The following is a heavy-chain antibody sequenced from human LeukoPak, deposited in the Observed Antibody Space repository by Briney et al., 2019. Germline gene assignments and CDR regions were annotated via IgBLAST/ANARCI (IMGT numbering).Heavy chain of an antibody. Sequence: GGSLRLSCAASGFTGSNNYMIWVRQAPGKGLEWVSAIHSSGGTYYADSVKGRFTISRDTSKNTLYLQINSLRVEDTAVYYCIVFGDSNHWGQGTLVTVSS. CDR1: GFTGSNNY. D-gene: IGHD4-17*01. CDR3: IVFGDSNH. V-gene: IGHV3-53*01. CDR2: IHSSGGT. J-gene: IGHJ5*02.